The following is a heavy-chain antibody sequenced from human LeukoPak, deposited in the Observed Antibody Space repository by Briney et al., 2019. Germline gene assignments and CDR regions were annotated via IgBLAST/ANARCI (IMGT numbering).Heavy chain of an antibody. CDR2: IIPIFGTA. D-gene: IGHD3-10*01. Sequence: SVKVSCKASGGTFSGYAINWVRQAPGQGLEWMGGIIPIFGTANYAQKFQGRVTITADKSTSTAYMELSSLRSEDTAVYYCARDRGSGIYDYWGQGTLVTVSS. J-gene: IGHJ4*02. CDR1: GGTFSGYA. CDR3: ARDRGSGIYDY. V-gene: IGHV1-69*06.